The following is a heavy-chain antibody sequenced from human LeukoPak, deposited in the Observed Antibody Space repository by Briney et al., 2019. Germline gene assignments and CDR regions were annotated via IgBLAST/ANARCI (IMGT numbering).Heavy chain of an antibody. Sequence: SGRSLRLSCAASGFSFSSFGMHWVRQAPGKGLEWVAVISCDGNKKYYRDSVKGRFTISRDNSQNTVDLQMNSLRAEDTAVYYCAKGGYSGNDYLGHFDNWGQGILVTVSS. CDR1: GFSFSSFG. CDR3: AKGGYSGNDYLGHFDN. CDR2: ISCDGNKK. D-gene: IGHD5-12*01. V-gene: IGHV3-30*18. J-gene: IGHJ4*02.